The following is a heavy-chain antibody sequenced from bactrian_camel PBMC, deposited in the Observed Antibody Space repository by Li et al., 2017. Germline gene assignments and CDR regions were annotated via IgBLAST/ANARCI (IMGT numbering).Heavy chain of an antibody. D-gene: IGHD1*01. V-gene: IGHV3S63*01. J-gene: IGHJ4*01. CDR3: ATTTYCTGGACYMSPDY. CDR1: GFNIDDSD. CDR2: MISSDGTI. Sequence: HVQLVESGGGSVQAGGSLRLSCTVSGFNIDDSDMSWYRQAPGNGCGLISMISSDGTIFYADSVKGRFTISRDNAKNTVYLQMNSLKSEDTAMYYCATTTYCTGGACYMSPDYWGQGTQVTVS.